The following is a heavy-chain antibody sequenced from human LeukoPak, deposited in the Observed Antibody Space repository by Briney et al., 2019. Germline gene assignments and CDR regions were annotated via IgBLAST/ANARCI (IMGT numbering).Heavy chain of an antibody. CDR1: GFTFTSSA. Sequence: SVKVSCKASGFTFTSSAMQWVRQARGQRLEWIGWIVVGSGNTNYAQKFQERVTITRDMSTSTAYTELSSLRSEDTAVYYCAAAYSSSWFIYGMDVWGQGTTVTVSS. J-gene: IGHJ6*02. D-gene: IGHD6-13*01. V-gene: IGHV1-58*02. CDR2: IVVGSGNT. CDR3: AAAYSSSWFIYGMDV.